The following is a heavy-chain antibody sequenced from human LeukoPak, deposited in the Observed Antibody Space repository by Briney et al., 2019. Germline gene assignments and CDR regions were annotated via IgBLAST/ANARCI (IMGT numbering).Heavy chain of an antibody. D-gene: IGHD4-17*01. CDR2: IYPADSDT. Sequence: GGSLKISCKGSGYNFDTYWIAWVRQMPGKGLGWMGIIYPADSDTRYRPSFQGQVTISADKSITTAYLQWSSLKASDTAIYYCARGYGAYLGFWGQGSLVTVSS. CDR3: ARGYGAYLGF. J-gene: IGHJ4*02. V-gene: IGHV5-51*01. CDR1: GYNFDTYW.